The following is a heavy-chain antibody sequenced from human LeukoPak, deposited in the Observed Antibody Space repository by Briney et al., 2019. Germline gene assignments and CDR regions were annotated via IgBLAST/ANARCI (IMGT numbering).Heavy chain of an antibody. Sequence: PSETLSLTCTVSGASIISYYWSWIRQPAGKGLEWIGLIYTSGSTNCNPSLKSRVTMSLDTSKNQFSLNLSSVTAADTAVYYCARNNNTYYYYMDVWGKVTTVSVSS. D-gene: IGHD1/OR15-1a*01. J-gene: IGHJ6*03. CDR2: IYTSGST. CDR1: GASIISYY. V-gene: IGHV4-4*07. CDR3: ARNNNTYYYYMDV.